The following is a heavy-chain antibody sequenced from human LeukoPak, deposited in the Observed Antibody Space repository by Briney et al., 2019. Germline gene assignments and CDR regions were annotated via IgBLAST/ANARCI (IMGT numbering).Heavy chain of an antibody. Sequence: GGSLRLSCVASGFTFRGYAMSWVRQAPGKGLEWVSAIGGSGGSTNFADSVKGRFTISRDSSKNTLYLQMNSLRAEDTAVYYCAKDFSGYTVTTSLDYWGQGTLVTVSS. J-gene: IGHJ4*02. V-gene: IGHV3-23*01. CDR3: AKDFSGYTVTTSLDY. D-gene: IGHD4-17*01. CDR1: GFTFRGYA. CDR2: IGGSGGST.